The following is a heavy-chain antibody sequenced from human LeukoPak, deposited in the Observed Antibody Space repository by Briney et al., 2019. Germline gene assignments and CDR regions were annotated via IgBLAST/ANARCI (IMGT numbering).Heavy chain of an antibody. CDR3: ARTSVEVGQNYYGMDV. D-gene: IGHD3-22*01. CDR1: GYTFTSYY. Sequence: GASVKVSCKASGYTFTSYYMHWVRQAPGQGLEWMGIINPSGGSTSYAQKFQGRVTMTRDTSISTGYMELSGLASDDAAVYYCARTSVEVGQNYYGMDVWGQGTTVTVSS. V-gene: IGHV1-46*01. J-gene: IGHJ6*02. CDR2: INPSGGST.